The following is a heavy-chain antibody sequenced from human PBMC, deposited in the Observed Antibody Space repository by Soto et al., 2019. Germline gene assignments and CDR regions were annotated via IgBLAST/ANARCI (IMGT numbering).Heavy chain of an antibody. J-gene: IGHJ4*02. D-gene: IGHD2-21*01. CDR3: ARGAYCGGDCYDY. V-gene: IGHV1-46*03. CDR1: GNTFTRYY. Sequence: QVQLVQSGAEVKKPGASVKVSCKASGNTFTRYYMHWVRQAPGQGLEWMGMISPGGDRTTYAQKLQGRVTMTKDTSTSTVYMELSSLKSEDTAVYYCARGAYCGGDCYDYWCQGTLVTVSS. CDR2: ISPGGDRT.